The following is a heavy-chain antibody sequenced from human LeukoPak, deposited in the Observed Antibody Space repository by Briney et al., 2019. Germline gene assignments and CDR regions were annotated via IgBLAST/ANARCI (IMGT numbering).Heavy chain of an antibody. J-gene: IGHJ5*02. CDR3: ARGGSIAARAGAFDP. D-gene: IGHD6-6*01. V-gene: IGHV1-8*01. CDR2: MNPNSGNT. Sequence: ASVTVSCTASGYTFTSYDINWARKATGQGLEWMGWMNPNSGNTGYAQKFQGRVTMTRNTSISTAYMGLSSLRSEDTAVYYCARGGSIAARAGAFDPWGQGTLVTVSS. CDR1: GYTFTSYD.